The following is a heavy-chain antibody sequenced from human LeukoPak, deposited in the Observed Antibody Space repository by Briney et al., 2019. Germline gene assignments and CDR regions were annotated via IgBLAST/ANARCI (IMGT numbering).Heavy chain of an antibody. CDR3: AKDSRYDSSFFYY. CDR2: INCNSGSI. Sequence: PGGSLRLSCAASGFTFDDYAMHWVRQAPGKGLEWVSGINCNSGSIGYADSVKGRFTISRDNDKNSLYLQMNSLRAEDTALYYCAKDSRYDSSFFYYWGQGTLVTVSS. V-gene: IGHV3-9*01. J-gene: IGHJ4*02. CDR1: GFTFDDYA. D-gene: IGHD3-22*01.